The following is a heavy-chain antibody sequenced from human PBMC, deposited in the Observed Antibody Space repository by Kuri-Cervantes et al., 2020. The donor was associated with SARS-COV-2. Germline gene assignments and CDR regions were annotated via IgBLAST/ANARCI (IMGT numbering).Heavy chain of an antibody. J-gene: IGHJ4*02. CDR3: ARELGGGSV. CDR2: ISWNSGSI. D-gene: IGHD2-15*01. Sequence: SLKISCAASGFTFDDYGMHWVRQAPGKGLEWVSGISWNSGSIGYADSVKGRFTISRDNAKNSLYLQMNSLRAEDTAVYYCARELGGGSVWGQGTLVTVSS. CDR1: GFTFDDYG. V-gene: IGHV3-9*01.